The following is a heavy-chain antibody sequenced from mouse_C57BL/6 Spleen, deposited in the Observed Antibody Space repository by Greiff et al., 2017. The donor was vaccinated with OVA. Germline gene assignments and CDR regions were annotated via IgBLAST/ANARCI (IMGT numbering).Heavy chain of an antibody. CDR3: ARPLYYGGAMDY. V-gene: IGHV5-6*01. J-gene: IGHJ4*01. D-gene: IGHD2-1*01. CDR1: GFTFSSYG. Sequence: EVKLVESGGDLVKPGGSLKLSCAASGFTFSSYGMSWVRQTPDKRLEWVATISSGGSYTYYPDSVKGRFTISRDNAKNTLYLQMSSLKSEDTAMYYCARPLYYGGAMDYWGQGTSVTVSS. CDR2: ISSGGSYT.